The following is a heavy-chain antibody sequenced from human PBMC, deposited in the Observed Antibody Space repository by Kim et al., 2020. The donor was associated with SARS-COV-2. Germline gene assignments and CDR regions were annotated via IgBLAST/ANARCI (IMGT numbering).Heavy chain of an antibody. J-gene: IGHJ4*02. CDR3: ASCQFGDWTGGD. CDR2: IIPILGIA. V-gene: IGHV1-69*02. Sequence: SVKVSCKASGGTFSSYTISWVRQAPGQGLEWMGRIIPILGIANYAQKFQGRVTITADKSTSTAYMELSSLRSEDTAVYYCASCQFGDWTGGDWGQGTLVTVSS. CDR1: GGTFSSYT. D-gene: IGHD3-16*01.